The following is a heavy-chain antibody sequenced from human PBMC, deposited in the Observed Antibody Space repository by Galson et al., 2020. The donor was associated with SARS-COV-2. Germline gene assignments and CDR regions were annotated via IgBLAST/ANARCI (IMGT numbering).Heavy chain of an antibody. Sequence: TGGSLRLSCVASGFTFDSYDMHWVRQATGKGLEWVSVIDIAGDTYYPDSVKGRFTISRESAKNSLYLQMNSLRAGDTAVYYCARARPHYSGSGSFSYFEYVGQGLLVIVSS. CDR3: ARARPHYSGSGSFSYFEY. CDR2: IDIAGDT. CDR1: GFTFDSYD. D-gene: IGHD3-10*01. V-gene: IGHV3-13*01. J-gene: IGHJ4*02.